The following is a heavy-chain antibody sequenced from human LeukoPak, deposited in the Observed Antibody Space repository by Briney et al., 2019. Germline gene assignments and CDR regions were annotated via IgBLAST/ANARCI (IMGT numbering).Heavy chain of an antibody. D-gene: IGHD3-3*01. CDR1: GYTFTTFY. Sequence: ASVKVSCKASGYTFTTFYMYWVRQAPGLGLAWMGWMNPVNGVANYAQNFQGRVTMTRDTSINTAYMELSRLTSDDTAIYYCVRERRVSLQFLEYSHNWFDTWGQEPWSPSPQ. CDR3: VRERRVSLQFLEYSHNWFDT. CDR2: MNPVNGVA. J-gene: IGHJ5*01. V-gene: IGHV1-2*02.